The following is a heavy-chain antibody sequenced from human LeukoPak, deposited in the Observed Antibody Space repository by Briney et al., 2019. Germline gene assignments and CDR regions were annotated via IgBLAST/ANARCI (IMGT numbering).Heavy chain of an antibody. CDR2: IYHSGST. CDR3: ARETVVVVAATAYYFDY. D-gene: IGHD2-15*01. CDR1: GGSLSSGGYY. Sequence: SQTLSLTCTVSGGSLSSGGYYWSWIRQPPGKGLEWIGYIYHSGSTYYNPSLKSRVTISVDRSKNQFSLKLSSLTAADTAVYYCARETVVVVAATAYYFDYWGQGTLVTVSS. V-gene: IGHV4-30-2*01. J-gene: IGHJ4*02.